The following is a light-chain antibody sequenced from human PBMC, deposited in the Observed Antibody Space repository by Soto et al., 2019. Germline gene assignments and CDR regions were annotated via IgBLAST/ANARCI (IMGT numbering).Light chain of an antibody. CDR1: SSDVGHYNY. V-gene: IGLV2-14*01. Sequence: QSALAQPASVSGSPGQSITISCTGTSSDVGHYNYVSWFQQHPGKVPKLLIYDVSSWPSGIPDRFSGSKSGNTASLTISGLQAEDEADYYCSPFTTSSTFVFGTGTKVTV. CDR3: SPFTTSSTFV. CDR2: DVS. J-gene: IGLJ1*01.